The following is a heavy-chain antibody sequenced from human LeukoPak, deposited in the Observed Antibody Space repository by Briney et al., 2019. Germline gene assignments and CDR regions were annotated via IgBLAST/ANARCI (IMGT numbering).Heavy chain of an antibody. J-gene: IGHJ4*02. CDR3: AKKMAIGGQLVPLDY. D-gene: IGHD6-6*01. CDR2: ISGSGGST. Sequence: GGSLRLSCAASGFIFSSYAMSWVRQAPGKGLEWVSAISGSGGSTYYADSVKGRFTISRDNSKNTLYLQMNSLRAEDTAVYYCAKKMAIGGQLVPLDYWGQGTLVTVSS. V-gene: IGHV3-23*01. CDR1: GFIFSSYA.